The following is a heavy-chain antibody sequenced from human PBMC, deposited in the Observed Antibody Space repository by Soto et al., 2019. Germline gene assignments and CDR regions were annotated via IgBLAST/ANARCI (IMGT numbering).Heavy chain of an antibody. CDR2: IYYTGST. D-gene: IGHD1-1*01. J-gene: IGHJ4*02. Sequence: PSETLSLTCTVSGGSVSSESHYWSWIRQTPGKGLEWIGYIYYTGSTNYNPSLNSRATISLDTSKNQFSLKLSSVTAADTAVYYCARHGGPSRTGTGFGYWGQGTQVTVSS. CDR3: ARHGGPSRTGTGFGY. V-gene: IGHV4-61*01. CDR1: GGSVSSESHY.